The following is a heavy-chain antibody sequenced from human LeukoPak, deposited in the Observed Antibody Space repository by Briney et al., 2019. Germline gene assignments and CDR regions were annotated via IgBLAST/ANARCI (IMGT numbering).Heavy chain of an antibody. CDR2: INPNSGGT. J-gene: IGHJ4*02. V-gene: IGHV1-2*02. CDR1: GYTFTNYD. D-gene: IGHD2-2*03. CDR3: ARDGYCSSTSCSGVPKI. Sequence: ASVKVSCKASGYTFTNYDINWVRQAPGQGLEWMGWINPNSGGTNYAQKFQGRVTVTRDTSISTAYMELSRLRYDDTAVYYCARDGYCSSTSCSGVPKIWGQGTLVTVSS.